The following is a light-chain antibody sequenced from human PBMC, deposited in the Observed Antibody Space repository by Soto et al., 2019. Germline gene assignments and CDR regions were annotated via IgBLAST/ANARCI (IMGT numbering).Light chain of an antibody. Sequence: EIVLTQSPGTLSLSPGERATLSCRASHTISSSYLAWYQQKPGQSPRLLIYGASSRATGIADRFSGSGSGTDFTLTISRLEPEDSAVYYCHYYGDSPPSTFGQGTKVEIK. V-gene: IGKV3-20*01. CDR3: HYYGDSPPST. J-gene: IGKJ2*01. CDR2: GAS. CDR1: HTISSSY.